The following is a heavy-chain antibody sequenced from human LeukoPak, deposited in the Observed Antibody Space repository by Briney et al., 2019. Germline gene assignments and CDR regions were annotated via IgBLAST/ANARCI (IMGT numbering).Heavy chain of an antibody. CDR3: ARRARWLLGPFGELLWSYFDY. J-gene: IGHJ4*02. V-gene: IGHV4-39*07. D-gene: IGHD3-10*01. CDR2: IYYSGST. CDR1: GGSISSSSYY. Sequence: SETLSLTCTVSGGSISSSSYYWGWIRQPPGKGLEWIGSIYYSGSTYYNPSLKSRVTISVDTSKNQFSLKLSSVTAADTAVYYCARRARWLLGPFGELLWSYFDYWGQGTLVTVSS.